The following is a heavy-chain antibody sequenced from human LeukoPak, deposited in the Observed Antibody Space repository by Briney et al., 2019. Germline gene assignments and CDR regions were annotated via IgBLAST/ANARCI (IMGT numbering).Heavy chain of an antibody. Sequence: NPGESLRLSCAASGLAFSSNAMHWVRQAPGKGLEWVAVISYDGSDKYYADSVKGRFTISRDNFKTTLYLQLNSLSAEDTAVYFCARDRIAGAATDWFDAWGQGTLVTVSS. CDR3: ARDRIAGAATDWFDA. CDR1: GLAFSSNA. CDR2: ISYDGSDK. D-gene: IGHD6-13*01. V-gene: IGHV3-30*04. J-gene: IGHJ5*02.